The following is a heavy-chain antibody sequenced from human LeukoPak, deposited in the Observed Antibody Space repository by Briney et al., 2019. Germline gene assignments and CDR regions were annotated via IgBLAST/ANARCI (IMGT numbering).Heavy chain of an antibody. CDR2: IYYSGST. V-gene: IGHV4-30-4*01. CDR3: ARAAITMIVD. Sequence: SETLSLTCTVSGGSISSGDYYWSWIRQPPGKGLEWIGYIYYSGSTYYNPSLKSRVTISVDTSKTQFSLKLSSVTAADTAVYYCARAAITMIVDWGQGTLVTVSS. J-gene: IGHJ4*02. CDR1: GGSISSGDYY. D-gene: IGHD3-22*01.